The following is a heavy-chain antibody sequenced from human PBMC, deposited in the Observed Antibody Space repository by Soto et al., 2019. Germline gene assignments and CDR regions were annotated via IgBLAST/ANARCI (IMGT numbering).Heavy chain of an antibody. CDR2: IYWDDDK. D-gene: IGHD3-10*01. Sequence: QITLKESGPTLVKPTQTLTLTCIFSGFSLNTTGEGVVWIRQPPGKALEWLALIYWDDDKRYSPSLKSRVTITKHTFKNHVVLTTANMDPVDTAPYYCALRPSIAVVPGTLWIPDYHFAHWGQGTRVTVSS. CDR1: GFSLNTTGEG. J-gene: IGHJ4*02. V-gene: IGHV2-5*02. CDR3: ALRPSIAVVPGTLWIPDYHFAH.